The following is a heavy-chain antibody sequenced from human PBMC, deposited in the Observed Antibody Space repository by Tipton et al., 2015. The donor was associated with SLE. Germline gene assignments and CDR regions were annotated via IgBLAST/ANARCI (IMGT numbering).Heavy chain of an antibody. CDR2: IIPIFGTA. D-gene: IGHD6-6*01. CDR1: GGTFSSYA. CDR3: ARGVKQLVRTEYFQH. J-gene: IGHJ1*01. V-gene: IGHV1-69*05. Sequence: QSGPEVKKPGSSVKVSCKASGGTFSSYAISWVRRAPGQGLEWMGGIIPIFGTASYAQKFQGRVTITTDESTSTAYMELSSLRSEDTAVYYCARGVKQLVRTEYFQHWGQGTLVTVSS.